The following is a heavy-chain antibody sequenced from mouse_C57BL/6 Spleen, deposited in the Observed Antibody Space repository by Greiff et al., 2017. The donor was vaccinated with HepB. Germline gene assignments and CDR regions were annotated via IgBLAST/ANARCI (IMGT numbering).Heavy chain of an antibody. Sequence: VQLQQSGPVLVKPGASVKMSCKASGYTFTDYYMNWVKQSHGKSLEWIGVFNPYNGGTSYNQKFKGKATLTVDKSSSTAYMELNSLTAEDSAVYYCARGDGSGDYWGQGTTLTVSS. V-gene: IGHV1-19*01. CDR2: FNPYNGGT. CDR3: ARGDGSGDY. CDR1: GYTFTDYY. J-gene: IGHJ2*01. D-gene: IGHD1-1*01.